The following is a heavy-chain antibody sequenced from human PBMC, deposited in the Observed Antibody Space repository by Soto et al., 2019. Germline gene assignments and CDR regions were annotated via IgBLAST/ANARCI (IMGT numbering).Heavy chain of an antibody. CDR1: GGTFTNYV. D-gene: IGHD6-6*01. Sequence: QVQLVPSGAEVRKPGSSVKVACKISGGTFTNYVIRWLRQDPGQGLAWMGGLIPIFGAANLAQKFQGRVTITADESTSTVNMELSSLTSEDTAVDYCARGRSSPNFDPWGQGTLVTVSS. CDR3: ARGRSSPNFDP. J-gene: IGHJ5*02. CDR2: LIPIFGAA. V-gene: IGHV1-69*01.